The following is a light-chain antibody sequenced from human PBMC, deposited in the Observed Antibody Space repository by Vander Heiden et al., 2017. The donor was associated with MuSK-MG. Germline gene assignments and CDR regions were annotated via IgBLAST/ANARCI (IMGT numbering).Light chain of an antibody. V-gene: IGLV3-21*04. CDR2: YDR. J-gene: IGLJ2*01. CDR1: NIEAAS. CDR3: QLWDSATDQAV. Sequence: YVVTQPPSLSVAPGKTAGITCGGDNIEAASVHWYQQRPGQAPVLIIYYDRDRPSGIPARFSGSNSGNTATLTISRVEAGDEADYYCQLWDSATDQAVFGGGTKLTVL.